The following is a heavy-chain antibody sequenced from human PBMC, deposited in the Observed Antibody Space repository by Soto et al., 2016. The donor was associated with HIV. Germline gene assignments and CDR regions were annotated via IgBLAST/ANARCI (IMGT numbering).Heavy chain of an antibody. J-gene: IGHJ4*02. CDR1: GYTFTSYD. Sequence: QVQLVQSGAEVRKPGASVKVSCKASGYTFTSYDFNWVRQAPGQGLEWMGWISANNGNTNYAQKLQGRVTMTTDTSTTTAYMELRSLRSDDTAVYYCARDRQWLIDSWGQGTLVTVSS. CDR2: ISANNGNT. V-gene: IGHV1-18*01. CDR3: ARDRQWLIDS. D-gene: IGHD6-19*01.